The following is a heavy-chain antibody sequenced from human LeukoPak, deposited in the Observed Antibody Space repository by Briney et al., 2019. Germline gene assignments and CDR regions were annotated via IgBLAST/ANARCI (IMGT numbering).Heavy chain of an antibody. V-gene: IGHV3-23*01. D-gene: IGHD6-13*01. CDR1: GFTFSSYA. CDR3: AKDTAAAGLMTR. J-gene: IGHJ4*02. Sequence: QTGGSLRLSCAASGFTFSSYAMSWVRQAPGKGLEWASAISGSGGSTYYADSVKGRFTISRDNSKNTLYLQMNSLRAEDTAVYYCAKDTAAAGLMTRWGQGTLVTVSS. CDR2: ISGSGGST.